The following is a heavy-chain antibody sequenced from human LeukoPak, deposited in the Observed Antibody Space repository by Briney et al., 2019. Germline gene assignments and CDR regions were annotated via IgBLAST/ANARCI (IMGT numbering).Heavy chain of an antibody. D-gene: IGHD5-18*01. V-gene: IGHV1-69*04. CDR1: GGTFSSYA. Sequence: SVKVSCRASGGTFSSYAISWVRQAPGQGLEWMGRIIPIFGIANYAQKSQGRVTITADKPTSTAYMELSSLRSEDTAVYYCARESGYSYGYFDYWGQGTLVTVSS. J-gene: IGHJ4*02. CDR3: ARESGYSYGYFDY. CDR2: IIPIFGIA.